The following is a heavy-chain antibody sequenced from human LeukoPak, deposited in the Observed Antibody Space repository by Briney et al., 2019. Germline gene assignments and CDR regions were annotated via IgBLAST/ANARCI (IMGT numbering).Heavy chain of an antibody. CDR1: GGSFSGYY. J-gene: IGHJ6*02. Sequence: SETLSLTCAVYGGSFSGYYWSWIRQPPGKGLEWIGEINHSGSTNYNPSLKSRVTISVDTSKSQFSLKLSSVTAADTAVYYCAGKDVIYGVGMDVWGQGTTVTVSS. V-gene: IGHV4-34*01. D-gene: IGHD2/OR15-2a*01. CDR3: AGKDVIYGVGMDV. CDR2: INHSGST.